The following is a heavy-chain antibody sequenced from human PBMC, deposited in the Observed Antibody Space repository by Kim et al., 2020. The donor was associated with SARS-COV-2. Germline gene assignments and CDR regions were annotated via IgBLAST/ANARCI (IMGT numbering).Heavy chain of an antibody. V-gene: IGHV4-39*07. J-gene: IGHJ4*02. CDR3: ATYSAFFDY. Sequence: GSTYYNPSLKSRVTISVDTSKNQFSLKLSSVTAADTAVYYCATYSAFFDYWGQGTLVTVSS. CDR2: GST. D-gene: IGHD2-15*01.